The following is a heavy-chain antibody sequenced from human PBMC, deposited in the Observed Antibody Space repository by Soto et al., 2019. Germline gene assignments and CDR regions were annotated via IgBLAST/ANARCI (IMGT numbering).Heavy chain of an antibody. Sequence: PGGSLRLSCAASGFTFDDYTMHWVRQAPGKGLEWVSLISWDGGSTYYADSVKGRFTISRDNSKNSLYLQMNSLRTEDTALYYCAKASSWSPLSYYGMDVWGQGTTVTVSS. CDR1: GFTFDDYT. CDR2: ISWDGGST. J-gene: IGHJ6*02. V-gene: IGHV3-43*01. D-gene: IGHD6-13*01. CDR3: AKASSWSPLSYYGMDV.